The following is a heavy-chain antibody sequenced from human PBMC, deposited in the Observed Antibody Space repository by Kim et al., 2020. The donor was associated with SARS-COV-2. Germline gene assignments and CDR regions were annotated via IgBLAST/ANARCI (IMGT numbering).Heavy chain of an antibody. CDR1: EFIFSRYA. V-gene: IGHV3-30*09. CDR3: AQESNVFDI. Sequence: GGSLRLSCVASEFIFSRYAMHWVRQAPGKGLEWVAFISYDGNDKFYADSVKGRFAISRDNSRNTLYLQMDSLRTEDTAVYYCAQESNVFDIWGQGTMVTVSS. J-gene: IGHJ3*02. CDR2: ISYDGNDK.